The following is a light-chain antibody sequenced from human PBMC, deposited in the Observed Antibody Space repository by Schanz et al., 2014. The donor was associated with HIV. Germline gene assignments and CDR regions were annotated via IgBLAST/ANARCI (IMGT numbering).Light chain of an antibody. CDR3: QQYGSSLYT. CDR1: QTVSSSY. Sequence: EIVLTQSPGTLSLSPGERATLSCRASQTVSSSYLAWYQQKPGQAPRLLMPTASERAIGIPDRFSGSGSGTDFSLTISRLEPEDFAVYYCQQYGSSLYTFGQGTKLEIK. J-gene: IGKJ2*01. V-gene: IGKV3-20*01. CDR2: TAS.